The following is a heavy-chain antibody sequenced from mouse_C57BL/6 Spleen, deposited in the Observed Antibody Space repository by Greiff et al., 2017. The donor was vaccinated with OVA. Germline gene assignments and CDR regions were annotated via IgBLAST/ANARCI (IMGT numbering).Heavy chain of an antibody. V-gene: IGHV1-80*01. D-gene: IGHD1-1*01. J-gene: IGHJ4*01. CDR1: GYAFSSYW. Sequence: QVQLKESGAELVKPGASVKISCKASGYAFSSYWMNWVKQRPGKGLEWIGQIYPGDGDTNYNGKFKGKATLTADKSSSTAYMQLSSLTSEDSAVYFCARRDYGSRNAMDYWGQGTSVTVSS. CDR3: ARRDYGSRNAMDY. CDR2: IYPGDGDT.